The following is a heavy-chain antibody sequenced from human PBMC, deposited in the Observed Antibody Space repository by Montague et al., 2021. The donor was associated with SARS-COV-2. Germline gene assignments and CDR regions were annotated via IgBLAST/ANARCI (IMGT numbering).Heavy chain of an antibody. Sequence: SETLSLTCTVSGGSITTDAYHWGWIRQPPGKGLEWIGSISYSGSTYFNPSLESRLTMSVDTSKNHFSLKLSSVTAADTAVYYCARLWDFYGSGSYKNSWFDHWGQGTRVTVSS. D-gene: IGHD3-10*01. CDR2: ISYSGST. J-gene: IGHJ5*02. CDR3: ARLWDFYGSGSYKNSWFDH. CDR1: GGSITTDAYH. V-gene: IGHV4-39*02.